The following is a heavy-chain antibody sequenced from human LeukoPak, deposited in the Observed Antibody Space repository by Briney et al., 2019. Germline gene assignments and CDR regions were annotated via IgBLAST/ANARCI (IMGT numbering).Heavy chain of an antibody. Sequence: GGSLRLSCAVSGFTFSSYWMNWVRQAPGKGLEWVASIKQDGGEKYYVDSVKDRFTISRVNAKNSLYLQMSSLRAEDTAVYYCARDGTAPGLYFDLWGQGPLVTVSS. V-gene: IGHV3-7*01. CDR3: ARDGTAPGLYFDL. CDR1: GFTFSSYW. J-gene: IGHJ4*01. CDR2: IKQDGGEK. D-gene: IGHD6-13*01.